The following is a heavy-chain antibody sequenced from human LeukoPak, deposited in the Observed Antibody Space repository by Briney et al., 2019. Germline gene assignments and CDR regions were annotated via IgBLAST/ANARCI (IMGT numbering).Heavy chain of an antibody. CDR2: KYSSGGT. V-gene: IGHV4-4*08. CDR3: AREIPVCSGGSCYGNYYYYYYMDV. D-gene: IGHD2-15*01. CDR1: GGSISSYY. Sequence: SETLSLTCTVSGGSISSYYWSWIRQPPGKGLEWIGYKYSSGGTNYNPSLKSRVTISVDTSNNQFSLKLSSVTAADTAVYYCAREIPVCSGGSCYGNYYYYYYMDVWGKGTTVTISS. J-gene: IGHJ6*03.